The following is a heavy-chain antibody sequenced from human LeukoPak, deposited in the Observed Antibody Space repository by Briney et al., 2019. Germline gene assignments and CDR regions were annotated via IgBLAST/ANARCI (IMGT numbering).Heavy chain of an antibody. CDR2: INHSGST. CDR3: ARQETWERSALIDY. V-gene: IGHV4-34*01. Sequence: SETLSLTCAVYGGSFSGYYWSWLRQPPGKGLEWIGEINHSGSTNYNPSLKSRVTISVDTSKNQFSLKLGSVTAADTAVYYCARQETWERSALIDYWGQGTLVTVSS. J-gene: IGHJ4*02. D-gene: IGHD1-1*01. CDR1: GGSFSGYY.